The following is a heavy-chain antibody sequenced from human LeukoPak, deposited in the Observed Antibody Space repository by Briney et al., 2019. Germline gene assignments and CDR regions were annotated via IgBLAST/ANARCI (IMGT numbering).Heavy chain of an antibody. CDR3: ARDQRSSYYDSSGYVGY. J-gene: IGHJ4*02. CDR1: GYTFTSYY. Sequence: ASVKVSCKASGYTFTSYYMHWVRQAPGQGLEWMGIINPSGGSTSYAQKFQGRVTMTRDTSSSTVYMELSSLRSEDTAVYYCARDQRSSYYDSSGYVGYWGQGTLVTVSS. D-gene: IGHD3-22*01. V-gene: IGHV1-46*01. CDR2: INPSGGST.